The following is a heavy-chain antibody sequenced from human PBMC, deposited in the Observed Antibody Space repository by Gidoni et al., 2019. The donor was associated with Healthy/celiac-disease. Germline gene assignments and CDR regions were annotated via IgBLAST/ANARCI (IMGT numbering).Heavy chain of an antibody. CDR2: IYSGGST. V-gene: IGHV3-66*01. CDR1: GFTVSSNY. D-gene: IGHD2-15*01. J-gene: IGHJ4*02. CDR3: ARDSGGYFDY. Sequence: EVHLVESCCGLVQPWWSLNLSCSASGFTVSSNYMIWVRQAPGKGLGWGSVIYSGGSTYYADSVKGRFTISRDNAKNTLYLQMSSLRAEDTAVYYCARDSGGYFDYWGQGTLVTVSS.